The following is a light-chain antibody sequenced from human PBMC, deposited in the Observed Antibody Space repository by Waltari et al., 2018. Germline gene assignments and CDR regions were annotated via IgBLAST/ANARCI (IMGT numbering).Light chain of an antibody. Sequence: QSALTQPASVSGSPGPSITISCTGTSSDIGGYNYVSWYQEHPGRAPKLMIFDVSDRPSGVSNRFSGSKSGNTASLTISGLQADDEADYYCSSYTSSGTPWVFGGGTKLTVL. CDR2: DVS. CDR1: SSDIGGYNY. CDR3: SSYTSSGTPWV. V-gene: IGLV2-14*03. J-gene: IGLJ3*02.